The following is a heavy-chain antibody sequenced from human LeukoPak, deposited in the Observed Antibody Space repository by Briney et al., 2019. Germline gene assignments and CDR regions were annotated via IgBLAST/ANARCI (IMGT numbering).Heavy chain of an antibody. CDR1: GGSFSGYY. J-gene: IGHJ4*02. D-gene: IGHD3-10*01. V-gene: IGHV4-34*09. Sequence: PSETLSLTCAVYGGSFSGYYWSWIRQPPGKGLEWIGYIYYSGSTYYNPSLKSRVTISVDTSKNQFSLKLSSVTAADTAVYYCARGPRTSGGLDYWGQGTRVTVSS. CDR3: ARGPRTSGGLDY. CDR2: IYYSGST.